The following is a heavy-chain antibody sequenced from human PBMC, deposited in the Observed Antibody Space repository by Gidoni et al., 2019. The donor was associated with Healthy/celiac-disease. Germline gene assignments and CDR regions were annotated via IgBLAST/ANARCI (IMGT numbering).Heavy chain of an antibody. CDR2: IYPGDSDT. CDR3: ATLYDSSSWYFDY. J-gene: IGHJ4*02. V-gene: IGHV5-51*03. Sequence: VQLVQSGAEVKKPGASLQTSCKGSGYSFTSYWTGWVRQMPGKGLEWMGIIYPGDSDTRYSPSFQGQVTISADKSISTAYLQWSSLKASDTAMYYCATLYDSSSWYFDYWGQGTLVTVSS. CDR1: GYSFTSYW. D-gene: IGHD6-13*01.